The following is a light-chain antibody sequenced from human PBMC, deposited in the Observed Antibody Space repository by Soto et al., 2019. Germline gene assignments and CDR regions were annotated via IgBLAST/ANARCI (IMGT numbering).Light chain of an antibody. J-gene: IGLJ2*01. V-gene: IGLV3-1*01. CDR3: QAWDRSTVV. CDR2: QDT. CDR1: KLGTKY. Sequence: SYELTQPPSVSVSPGQTASITCSGDKLGTKYACWYQQKPGQSPVLVTYQDTKRPSGIPERFAGSNSGNTATLTISGTQAMDEADYYCQAWDRSTVVFGGGTKVTVL.